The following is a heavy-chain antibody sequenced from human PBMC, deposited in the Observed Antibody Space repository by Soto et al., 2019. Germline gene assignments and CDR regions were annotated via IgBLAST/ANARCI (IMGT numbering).Heavy chain of an antibody. CDR3: ARDHPLEQWQFDY. V-gene: IGHV1-69*13. CDR2: IIPIFGTA. D-gene: IGHD6-19*01. J-gene: IGHJ4*02. CDR1: GGTFSSYA. Sequence: GASVKVSCKASGGTFSSYAISWVRQAPGQGLEWMGGIIPIFGTANYAQKFQGRVTITADESTSTAYMELSSLRSEDTAVYYCARDHPLEQWQFDYWGQGTLVTVSS.